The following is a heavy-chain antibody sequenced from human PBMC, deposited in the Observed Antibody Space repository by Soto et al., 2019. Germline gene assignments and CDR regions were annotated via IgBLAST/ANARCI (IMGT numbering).Heavy chain of an antibody. CDR2: ISASGDTI. CDR1: GFTVDDYA. D-gene: IGHD4-17*01. J-gene: IGHJ4*02. CDR3: AKDMKWGGMTTIHYFDS. Sequence: GGSLRLSCVASGFTVDDYAMHWVRQAPGKGLEWVSGISASGDTIDYADSVKGRFTISRDNAKNSLFLQMNSLRPEDTALYYCAKDMKWGGMTTIHYFDSWGQGTQVTVSS. V-gene: IGHV3-9*01.